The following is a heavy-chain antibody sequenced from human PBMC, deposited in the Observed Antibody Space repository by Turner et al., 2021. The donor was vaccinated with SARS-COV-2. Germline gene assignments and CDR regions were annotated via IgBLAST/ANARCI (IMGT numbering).Heavy chain of an antibody. J-gene: IGHJ2*01. CDR2: IFYSGST. CDR3: ARGHARIFPYWYFDL. Sequence: QVQLQESGPGLVKPSETLSLTCTVSGGSISSYYWSWIRQPPGKGLEWIGYIFYSGSTNYNPSLKSRVTISLDTSKNQFSLKLSSVTAADTAVYYCARGHARIFPYWYFDLWGRGTLVTVSS. CDR1: GGSISSYY. D-gene: IGHD3-3*01. V-gene: IGHV4-59*01.